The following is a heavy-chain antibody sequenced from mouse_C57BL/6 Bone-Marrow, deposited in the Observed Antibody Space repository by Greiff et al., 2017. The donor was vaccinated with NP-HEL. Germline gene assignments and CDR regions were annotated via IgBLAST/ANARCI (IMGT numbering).Heavy chain of an antibody. J-gene: IGHJ4*01. CDR3: ARPLYYYGRDYAMDY. CDR2: ISNLAYSI. V-gene: IGHV5-15*01. CDR1: GFTFSDYG. D-gene: IGHD1-1*01. Sequence: EVMLVESGGGLVQPGGSLKLSCAASGFTFSDYGMAWVRQAPRKGPEWVAFISNLAYSIYYADTVTGRFTISRENAKNTLYLEMSSLRSEDTAMYYCARPLYYYGRDYAMDYWGQGTSVTVSS.